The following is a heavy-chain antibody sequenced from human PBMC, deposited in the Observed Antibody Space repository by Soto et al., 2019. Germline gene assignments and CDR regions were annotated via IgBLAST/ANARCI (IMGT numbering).Heavy chain of an antibody. V-gene: IGHV3-21*01. CDR1: GFTFSSYS. J-gene: IGHJ6*02. Sequence: SGGSLRLSCAASGFTFSSYSMNWVRQAPGKGLEWVSSISSSSSYIYYADSVKGRFTISRDNAKNSLYLQMNSLRAEDTAVYYCAGYCSSTSCYPYYYYYGMDVWGQGTTVTVSS. CDR3: AGYCSSTSCYPYYYYYGMDV. D-gene: IGHD2-2*01. CDR2: ISSSSSYI.